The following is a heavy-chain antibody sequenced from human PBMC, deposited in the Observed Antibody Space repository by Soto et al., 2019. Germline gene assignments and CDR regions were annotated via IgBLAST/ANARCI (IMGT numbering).Heavy chain of an antibody. J-gene: IGHJ4*02. CDR1: GFTFKNYG. CDR3: AKGSGFDFDY. D-gene: IGHD5-12*01. V-gene: IGHV3-30*18. CDR2: LSSDGSGD. Sequence: QVQLVESGGGVVQPGMSLRLSCAASGFTFKNYGMHWVRQAPGKGLEWGACLSSDGSGDDYADSVRGRFIISRDKSKDTMYLQMNSLRVEDTAVYYCAKGSGFDFDYWGQGNPVIVSS.